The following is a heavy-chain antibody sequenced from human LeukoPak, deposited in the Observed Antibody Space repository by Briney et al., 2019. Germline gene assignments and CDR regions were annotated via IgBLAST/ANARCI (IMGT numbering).Heavy chain of an antibody. J-gene: IGHJ4*02. V-gene: IGHV3-30-3*01. CDR1: GFTSRVFA. CDR2: ISYDGSNK. Sequence: GGSLCLSPAVSGFTSRVFAINAGPQAPGKGLEWVTVISYDGSNKYYADSVKGRFTISRDNSKNTLYLQMDSLRADDTAVYYCARDLLGGDSSGRFNIFNWGPGTLVTVSS. D-gene: IGHD6-25*01. CDR3: ARDLLGGDSSGRFNIFN.